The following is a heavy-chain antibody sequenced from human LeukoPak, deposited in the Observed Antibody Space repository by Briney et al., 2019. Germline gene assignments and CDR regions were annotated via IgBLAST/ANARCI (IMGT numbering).Heavy chain of an antibody. CDR2: INPSGGST. J-gene: IGHJ4*02. D-gene: IGHD4-17*01. CDR3: AREATVTTSFDY. CDR1: GYTFTSYN. V-gene: IGHV1-46*01. Sequence: ASVKVSSKAFGYTFTSYNMHWGGQPPGQGLEGMGIINPSGGSTSYAQKFQGRVTMTRDTSTSTVYMELSSLRSEDTAVYYCAREATVTTSFDYWGQGTLVTVSS.